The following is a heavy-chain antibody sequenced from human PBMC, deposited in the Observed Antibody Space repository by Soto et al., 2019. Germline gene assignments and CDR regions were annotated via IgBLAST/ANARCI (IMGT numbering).Heavy chain of an antibody. J-gene: IGHJ5*02. Sequence: PSETLSLTCGVSGAAFSDYTWSWVRQAPGGGLHWIGEVNRGGRTKYSPSLERRLTISVDPSRNQVSLELRAVTAADTAIYYCARLKEDKVWGTYRYLDLWGQGTLVTVSS. D-gene: IGHD3-16*02. V-gene: IGHV4-34*01. CDR2: VNRGGRT. CDR1: GAAFSDYT. CDR3: ARLKEDKVWGTYRYLDL.